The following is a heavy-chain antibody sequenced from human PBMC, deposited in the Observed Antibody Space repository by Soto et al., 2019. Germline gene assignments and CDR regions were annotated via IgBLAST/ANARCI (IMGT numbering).Heavy chain of an antibody. CDR3: ARSRSAGYVYFDS. CDR2: IIPIFGTA. Sequence: QVQLEQSGAEVKKPGSSVKVSCKASGGTFSNYAINWVRQAPGQGLEWVGGIIPIFGTANYAQKLQGRVTITADESTRTAHMELSILRSDDTAVYYCARSRSAGYVYFDSWGQGTLVTVSS. V-gene: IGHV1-69*12. CDR1: GGTFSNYA. D-gene: IGHD3-10*02. J-gene: IGHJ4*02.